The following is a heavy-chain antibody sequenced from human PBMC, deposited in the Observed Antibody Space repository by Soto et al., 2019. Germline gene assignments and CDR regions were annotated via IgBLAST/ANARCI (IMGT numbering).Heavy chain of an antibody. CDR2: FDPEDGET. Sequence: ASVKVSCKVSGYTLTELSMHWVRQAPGKGLEWMGGFDPEDGETIYAQKFQGRVTMTEDTSTDTAYMELSSLRSEDTAVYYCATDLGGGSAFDYWGQGTLVTVSS. V-gene: IGHV1-24*01. D-gene: IGHD3-16*01. CDR1: GYTLTELS. CDR3: ATDLGGGSAFDY. J-gene: IGHJ4*02.